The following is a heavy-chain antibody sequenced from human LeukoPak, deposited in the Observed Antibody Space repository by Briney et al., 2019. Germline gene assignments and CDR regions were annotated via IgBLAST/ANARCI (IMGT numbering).Heavy chain of an antibody. CDR3: AKILTGTGPTMDV. V-gene: IGHV3-30*18. CDR2: ISYDGSNE. J-gene: IGHJ6*02. D-gene: IGHD1-20*01. CDR1: GFTFRSYG. Sequence: GGSLRLSCAASGFTFRSYGMHWVRQAPGKGLEWVAIISYDGSNEYHADSVKGRFTISRDNSKNTMYLQMNSLRVEDTAVYFCAKILTGTGPTMDVWGQGTTVTVSS.